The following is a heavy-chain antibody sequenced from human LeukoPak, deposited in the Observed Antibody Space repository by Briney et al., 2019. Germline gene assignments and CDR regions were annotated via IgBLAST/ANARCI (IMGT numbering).Heavy chain of an antibody. V-gene: IGHV4-39*01. CDR2: IYYSGST. CDR1: GGSISSSSYY. Sequence: KPSETLSLTCTVSGGSISSSSYYWGWIRQPPGKGLEWIGSIYYSGSTYYNPSLKSRVTISVDTSKNQFSLKLSSVTAADTAVYYCARNTVVVPAAMRDYYYYYGMDVWGQGTTVTVSS. D-gene: IGHD2-2*01. J-gene: IGHJ6*02. CDR3: ARNTVVVPAAMRDYYYYYGMDV.